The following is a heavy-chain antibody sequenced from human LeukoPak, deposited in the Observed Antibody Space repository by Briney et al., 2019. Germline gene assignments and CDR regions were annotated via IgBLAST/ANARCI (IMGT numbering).Heavy chain of an antibody. D-gene: IGHD3-22*01. V-gene: IGHV3-48*02. Sequence: GGSLRLSCAASGFTFRIYALSWVRQAPGKGLEWISYISSSGSTIYNAESVKGRFTISRDNAKNSLYLQMNSLRDEDTAVYYCAREAKSRVVVITTSSSKNDAFDIWGQGTMVTVSS. CDR2: ISSSGSTI. CDR1: GFTFRIYA. J-gene: IGHJ3*02. CDR3: AREAKSRVVVITTSSSKNDAFDI.